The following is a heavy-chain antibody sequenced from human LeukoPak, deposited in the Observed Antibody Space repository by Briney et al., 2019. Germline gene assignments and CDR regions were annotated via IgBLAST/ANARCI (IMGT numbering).Heavy chain of an antibody. V-gene: IGHV3-21*05. J-gene: IGHJ4*02. CDR3: AISPRIAVST. CDR2: ISNTGNV. CDR1: GFSFSSYG. D-gene: IGHD5/OR15-5a*01. Sequence: GGSPRLSCAASGFSFSSYGMHWVRQAPGKGLEWISGISNTGNVFYTDSVMGRFTISRDNAKNSVYLQMNSLRGEDTAVYHCAISPRIAVSTWGQGTLVTVSS.